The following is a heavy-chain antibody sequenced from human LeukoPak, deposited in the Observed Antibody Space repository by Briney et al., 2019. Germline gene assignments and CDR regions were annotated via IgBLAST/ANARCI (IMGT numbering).Heavy chain of an antibody. Sequence: GASVKVSCKASGGTFSSYAISWVRQAPGQGLEWMGWISAYNGNTNYAQKLQGRVTMTTDTSTSTAYMELRSLRSDDTAVYYCARDLGYSSSWSLYYYYGMDVWGQGTTVTVSS. D-gene: IGHD6-13*01. V-gene: IGHV1-18*01. CDR3: ARDLGYSSSWSLYYYYGMDV. J-gene: IGHJ6*02. CDR2: ISAYNGNT. CDR1: GGTFSSYA.